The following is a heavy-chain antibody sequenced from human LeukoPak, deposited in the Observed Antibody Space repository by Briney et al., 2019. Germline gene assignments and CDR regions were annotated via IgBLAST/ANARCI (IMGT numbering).Heavy chain of an antibody. J-gene: IGHJ1*01. V-gene: IGHV3-21*01. D-gene: IGHD3-22*01. CDR2: ISSSSSYI. Sequence: GGSLRLSCAASGFTFSSYSMNWIRQAPEKGLEWVSSISSSSSYIYYADSVKGRFTISRDNAKNSLYLQMNSLRAEDTAVYYCARVDYYDSSGYPKYFQHWGQGTLVTVSS. CDR3: ARVDYYDSSGYPKYFQH. CDR1: GFTFSSYS.